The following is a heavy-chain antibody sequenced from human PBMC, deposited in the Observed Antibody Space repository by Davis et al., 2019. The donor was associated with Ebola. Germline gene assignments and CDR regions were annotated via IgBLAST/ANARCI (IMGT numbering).Heavy chain of an antibody. V-gene: IGHV4-59*01. J-gene: IGHJ6*02. CDR2: IYYSGST. Sequence: MPSETLSLTCTVSDGSISSYYWSWTRQPPGKGLEWIGSIYYSGSTNYNPSLKSRVTISVDTSKNQFSLKLSSVTAADTAVYYCARGELGYCSSTSCAYYYGMDVWGQGTTVTVSS. CDR1: DGSISSYY. CDR3: ARGELGYCSSTSCAYYYGMDV. D-gene: IGHD2-2*01.